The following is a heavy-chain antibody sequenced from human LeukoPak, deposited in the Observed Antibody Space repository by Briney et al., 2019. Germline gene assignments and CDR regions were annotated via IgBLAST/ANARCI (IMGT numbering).Heavy chain of an antibody. V-gene: IGHV4-59*01. CDR1: GGSISSYY. J-gene: IGHJ3*02. CDR3: AREKHYYDSSGYFDAFDI. CDR2: IYYSGST. D-gene: IGHD3-22*01. Sequence: SETLSLTCTVSGGSISSYYWSWIRQPPGKGLEWIGYIYYSGSTNYNPSLKSRVIISVDTSKNQFSLKLSSVTAADTAVYYCAREKHYYDSSGYFDAFDIWGQGTMVTVSS.